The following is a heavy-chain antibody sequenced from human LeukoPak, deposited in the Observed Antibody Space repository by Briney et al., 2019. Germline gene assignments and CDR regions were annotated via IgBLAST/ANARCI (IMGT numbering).Heavy chain of an antibody. CDR3: ARVAVAGTWFDP. Sequence: SETLSLTCTVSGGSASSRSYYWSSIRQPPGKGLEWIGYIYYSGSTNYNPSLKSRVTISVDRSKNQFSLKLSSVTAADTAVYYCARVAVAGTWFDPWGQGTLVTVSS. CDR1: GGSASSRSYY. J-gene: IGHJ5*02. D-gene: IGHD6-19*01. V-gene: IGHV4-61*01. CDR2: IYYSGST.